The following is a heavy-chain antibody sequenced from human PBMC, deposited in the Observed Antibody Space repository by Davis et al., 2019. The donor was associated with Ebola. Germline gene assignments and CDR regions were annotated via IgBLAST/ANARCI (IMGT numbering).Heavy chain of an antibody. CDR2: ISDHGYSS. CDR1: AFTFSGFA. CDR3: ARNLSGNDYGYMDL. D-gene: IGHD1-26*01. J-gene: IGHJ6*03. V-gene: IGHV3-23*01. Sequence: PGGSLRPSCTASAFTFSGFAMNWVRQAPGKGMEWVSSISDHGYSSDYADSVKGWFTISRGNSKNTVLLQMNRLTAEDTAIYFCARNLSGNDYGYMDLWGKGTTVIVSS.